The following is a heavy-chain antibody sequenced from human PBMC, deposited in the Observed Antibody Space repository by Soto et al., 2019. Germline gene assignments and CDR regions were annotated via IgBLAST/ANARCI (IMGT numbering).Heavy chain of an antibody. Sequence: QVQLVQSGAEVKKPGSSVKVSCKASGGTFSSYAISWVRQAPGQGLEWMGGIIPIFGTANYAQKFQGRVTITADESTSTAYMELSSLRSEDTAVYYCARARADILTGYQYYYYYGMDVWGQGTTVTVSS. J-gene: IGHJ6*02. CDR1: GGTFSSYA. V-gene: IGHV1-69*01. D-gene: IGHD3-9*01. CDR2: IIPIFGTA. CDR3: ARARADILTGYQYYYYYGMDV.